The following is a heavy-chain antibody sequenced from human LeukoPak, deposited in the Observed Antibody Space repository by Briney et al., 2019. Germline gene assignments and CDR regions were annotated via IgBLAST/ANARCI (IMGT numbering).Heavy chain of an antibody. Sequence: PGGSLRLSCVASGFTFSSYAMSWVRQAPGKGLEWVSGISGSYGSTYYADSVKGRFTISRDNSKNTLFLQMNSLRAEDTAVYYCARSMVRGVIGGVDYWGQGTLVTVSS. V-gene: IGHV3-23*01. CDR3: ARSMVRGVIGGVDY. CDR1: GFTFSSYA. J-gene: IGHJ4*02. D-gene: IGHD3-10*01. CDR2: ISGSYGST.